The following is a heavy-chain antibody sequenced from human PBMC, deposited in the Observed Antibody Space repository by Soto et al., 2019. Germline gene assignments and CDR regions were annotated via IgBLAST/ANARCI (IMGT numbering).Heavy chain of an antibody. J-gene: IGHJ4*02. D-gene: IGHD3-16*01. CDR3: ASRTFRGRADY. Sequence: PWGSLRLSGVASVFPFSSYAMSWVRQAPGKGLEWVSAVGGIGGDTYYADSVRGRFTVSRDNAENTLYLQLNSLRVEDTAIYYCASRTFRGRADYWGQGILVTVSS. V-gene: IGHV3-23*01. CDR2: VGGIGGDT. CDR1: VFPFSSYA.